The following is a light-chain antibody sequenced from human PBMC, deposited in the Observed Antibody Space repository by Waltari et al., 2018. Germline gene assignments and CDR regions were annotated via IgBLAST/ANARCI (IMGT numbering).Light chain of an antibody. J-gene: IGKJ2*01. Sequence: DIQMTQSPSSLSASVGDRVTITCRASQTISGLLNWYQQKSGKAPKLLIYATSSLPSGVPSMFSGYGSGTHFSLTITILQPEDFAAYYCQYQSTFGQGTKLEI. CDR3: QYQST. CDR1: QTISGL. CDR2: ATS. V-gene: IGKV1-39*01.